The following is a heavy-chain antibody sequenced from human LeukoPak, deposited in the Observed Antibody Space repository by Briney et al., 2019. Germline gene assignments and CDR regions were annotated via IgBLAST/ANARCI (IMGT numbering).Heavy chain of an antibody. D-gene: IGHD6-13*01. J-gene: IGHJ4*02. Sequence: ASVKVSCKASGYTFTGYYMHWVRQAPGQGLEWMGWINPNSGGTNYAQKFQGRVTMTRDTSISTAYMELSRLRSDDTAVYYCARGGGGSWLVEYYFDYWGQGTLVTVSS. CDR2: INPNSGGT. CDR1: GYTFTGYY. CDR3: ARGGGGSWLVEYYFDY. V-gene: IGHV1-2*02.